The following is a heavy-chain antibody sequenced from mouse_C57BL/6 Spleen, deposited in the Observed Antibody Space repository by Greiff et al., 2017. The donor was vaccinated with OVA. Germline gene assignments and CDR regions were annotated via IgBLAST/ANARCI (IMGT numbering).Heavy chain of an antibody. D-gene: IGHD1-1*01. V-gene: IGHV6-3*01. CDR1: GFTFSNYW. Sequence: EVQGVESGGGLVQPGGSMKLSCVASGFTFSNYWMNWVRQSPEKGLEWVAQIRLKSDNYATHYAESVKGRFTISRDDSKSSVYLQMNNLRAEDTGIYYCTGTTVVAYYFDYWGQGTTLTVSS. CDR2: IRLKSDNYAT. CDR3: TGTTVVAYYFDY. J-gene: IGHJ2*01.